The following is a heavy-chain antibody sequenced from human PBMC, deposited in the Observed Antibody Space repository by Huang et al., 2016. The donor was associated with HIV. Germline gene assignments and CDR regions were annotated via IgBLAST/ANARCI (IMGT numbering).Heavy chain of an antibody. V-gene: IGHV3-30*18. CDR2: RSYDGKTK. D-gene: IGHD6-13*01. Sequence: QVQLVESGGGVVQPGRSLRISCAASGFTFSSYGMHWVRQAPGKGLEWVEVRSYDGKTKYYADSVKGRFSISRDNSKTTVYLQLNSLRVEDTAVYYCAKGGSAAAVLDFWGQGTLVTVSS. J-gene: IGHJ4*02. CDR1: GFTFSSYG. CDR3: AKGGSAAAVLDF.